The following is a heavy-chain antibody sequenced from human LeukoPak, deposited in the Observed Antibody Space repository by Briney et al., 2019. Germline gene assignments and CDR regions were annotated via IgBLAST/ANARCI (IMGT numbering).Heavy chain of an antibody. V-gene: IGHV3-7*01. J-gene: IGHJ4*02. CDR2: IKQDGSEK. D-gene: IGHD7-27*01. Sequence: SGGSLRLSCAASGFSLSNYWMNWVRQAPGKGLEWVANIKQDGSEKNYVDSVKGRFSISRDNAKNSLILQMNSLRDEDTAVYYCVRGVWAPFDSWGQGTLVSVSS. CDR3: VRGVWAPFDS. CDR1: GFSLSNYW.